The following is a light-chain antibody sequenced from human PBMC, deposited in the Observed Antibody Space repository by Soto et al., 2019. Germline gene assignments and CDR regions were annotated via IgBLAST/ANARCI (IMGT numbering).Light chain of an antibody. V-gene: IGLV2-11*01. CDR1: SSDVGGYNY. J-gene: IGLJ3*02. Sequence: LTQPRSVSGSPGQSVTISCTGTSSDVGGYNYVSWYQQHPGKAPKLMIYDVSKRPSGVPDRFSGSKSGNTASLTISGLQAEDEADYYCCSYAGSYTWVFGGGTKLTVL. CDR2: DVS. CDR3: CSYAGSYTWV.